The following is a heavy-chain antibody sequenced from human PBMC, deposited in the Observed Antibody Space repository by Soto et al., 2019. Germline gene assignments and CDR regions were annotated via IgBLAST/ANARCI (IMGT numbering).Heavy chain of an antibody. CDR1: GGTINSGDYF. J-gene: IGHJ4*02. D-gene: IGHD5-12*01. CDR2: IFYTGST. Sequence: SETLSLTCSVSGGTINSGDYFWSWIRQPPGKGLEWIGSIFYTGSTYYSPSLKSRASMSMDTSKNPFSLRLRSLTAADTAVYFCARVKATLYRHYYFDYWGQGTPVT. V-gene: IGHV4-30-4*01. CDR3: ARVKATLYRHYYFDY.